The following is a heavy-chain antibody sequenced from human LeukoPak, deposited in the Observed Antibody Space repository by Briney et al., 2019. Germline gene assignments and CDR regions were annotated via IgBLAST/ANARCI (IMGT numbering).Heavy chain of an antibody. J-gene: IGHJ5*02. V-gene: IGHV4-4*07. CDR1: GGSFSGYY. D-gene: IGHD3-10*01. CDR3: ARDRGDREGTRWFDP. CDR2: IYTSGST. Sequence: PSETLSLTCAVYGGSFSGYYWSWIRQPAGKGLEWIGRIYTSGSTNYNPSPKSRVTISVDTSKNQFSLKLSSVTAADTAVYYCARDRGDREGTRWFDPWGQGTLVTVSS.